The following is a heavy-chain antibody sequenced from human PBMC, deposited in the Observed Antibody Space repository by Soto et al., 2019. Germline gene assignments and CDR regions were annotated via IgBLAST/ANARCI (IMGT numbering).Heavy chain of an antibody. CDR3: ARLYAVCYGMDV. D-gene: IGHD4-17*01. Sequence: XESLKISCKGSGYSFTSYWITWVRQMPGKGLEWMGKIDPSDSYATYSPSFEGHVTISADKSISTVYLQWSSLRASDTAIYYCARLYAVCYGMDVWGQGTTVTVSS. J-gene: IGHJ6*02. V-gene: IGHV5-10-1*01. CDR2: IDPSDSYA. CDR1: GYSFTSYW.